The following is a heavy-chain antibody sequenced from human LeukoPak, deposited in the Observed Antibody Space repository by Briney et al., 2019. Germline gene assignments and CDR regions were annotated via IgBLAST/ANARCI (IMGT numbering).Heavy chain of an antibody. CDR3: ARHKPGHYDSSGYYTY. CDR1: VYSFTTYW. D-gene: IGHD3-22*01. J-gene: IGHJ4*02. V-gene: IGHV5-51*01. CDR2: IYPGDSDT. Sequence: GESLKISCKGSVYSFTTYWIGWVRQMPGKGLEWMGIIYPGDSDTRYSPAFQGLVTISADKSINTAYLQWSSLKASDTAMYYCARHKPGHYDSSGYYTYWGQGTLVTVSS.